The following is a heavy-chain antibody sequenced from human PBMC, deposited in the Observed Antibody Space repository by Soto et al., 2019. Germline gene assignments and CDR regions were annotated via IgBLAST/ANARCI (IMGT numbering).Heavy chain of an antibody. CDR3: AKGTVPAALRRDYFDF. D-gene: IGHD2-2*01. V-gene: IGHV3-23*01. Sequence: GSLRLSCAASGFTFSTYAMSWVRQAPGKGLEWVSAISGSGDSTYYADSVKGRFTISRDNSKNTLYLQMNSLRAEDTAVYYCAKGTVPAALRRDYFDFWGQGTLVTVSS. J-gene: IGHJ4*02. CDR1: GFTFSTYA. CDR2: ISGSGDST.